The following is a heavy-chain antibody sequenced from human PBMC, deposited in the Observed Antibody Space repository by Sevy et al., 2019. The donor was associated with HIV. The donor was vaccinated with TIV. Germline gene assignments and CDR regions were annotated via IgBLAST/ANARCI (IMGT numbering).Heavy chain of an antibody. CDR1: GFTYSDYY. CDR3: AREGSLRYFDL. Sequence: GGSLRLSCAASGFTYSDYYMSWIRQAPGRGLEWISYISSRGSTIYYADSVKGGFTSSRHNAKSSLFLQMNSLSAEDTAVYYCAREGSLRYFDLWGRGTLVTVSS. J-gene: IGHJ2*01. V-gene: IGHV3-11*01. D-gene: IGHD1-26*01. CDR2: ISSRGSTI.